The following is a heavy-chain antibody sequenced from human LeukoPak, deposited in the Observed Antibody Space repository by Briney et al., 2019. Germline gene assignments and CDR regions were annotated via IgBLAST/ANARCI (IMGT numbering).Heavy chain of an antibody. CDR1: GGSISYY. Sequence: PSETLSLTCTVSGGSISYYWSWIRQPPGKGLEWIGYIYDSGITNYNPSLTSRVTISVDTSKNQCSLKLSSVTAADTAVYYCARATSDSSGYYYFDYWGQGTLVTVSS. J-gene: IGHJ4*02. V-gene: IGHV4-59*01. CDR3: ARATSDSSGYYYFDY. D-gene: IGHD3-22*01. CDR2: IYDSGIT.